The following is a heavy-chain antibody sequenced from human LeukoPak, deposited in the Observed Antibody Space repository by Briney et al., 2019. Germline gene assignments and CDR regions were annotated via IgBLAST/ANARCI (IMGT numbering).Heavy chain of an antibody. CDR2: ISGSGSTI. D-gene: IGHD5-18*01. V-gene: IGHV3-11*01. J-gene: IGHJ4*02. CDR1: GFTFSDYY. CDR3: ARAWTGYSYGDY. Sequence: PGGSLRLSCAASGFTFSDYYISWIRQAPGKGLEWVSYISGSGSTIYYADSVKGRFTISRDNAKNSLYLQMNSLRAEDTAVYYCARAWTGYSYGDYWGQGTLVTVSS.